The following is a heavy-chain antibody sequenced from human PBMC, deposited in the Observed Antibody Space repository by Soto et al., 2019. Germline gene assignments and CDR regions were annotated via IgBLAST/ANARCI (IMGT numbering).Heavy chain of an antibody. V-gene: IGHV4-30-4*01. Sequence: QVQLQESGPGLVKPSQTLSLTCTVSGGSISSGDYYWSWIRQPPGKGLEWIGYIYYGGSTYYNPSLKSRVTISVDTSKNQFSLKLSSVTAADTAVYYCAGLQSMRLSGLDPWGQGTLVTVSS. CDR1: GGSISSGDYY. CDR3: AGLQSMRLSGLDP. J-gene: IGHJ5*02. CDR2: IYYGGST. D-gene: IGHD3-16*02.